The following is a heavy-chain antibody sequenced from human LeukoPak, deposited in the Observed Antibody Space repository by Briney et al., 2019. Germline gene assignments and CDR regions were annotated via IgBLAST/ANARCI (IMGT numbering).Heavy chain of an antibody. V-gene: IGHV3-23*01. CDR2: IGGSNGIT. D-gene: IGHD4-11*01. Sequence: PGGSLRLSCAASRFTFNSYAMSWVRQAPGKGLEWVSVIGGSNGITFYVGSVKGRFTISRDNAKNSVYLQMNSLRAEDTAVYYCARAPHYSNYGPYYYGMDVWGQGTTVTVSS. CDR1: RFTFNSYA. J-gene: IGHJ6*02. CDR3: ARAPHYSNYGPYYYGMDV.